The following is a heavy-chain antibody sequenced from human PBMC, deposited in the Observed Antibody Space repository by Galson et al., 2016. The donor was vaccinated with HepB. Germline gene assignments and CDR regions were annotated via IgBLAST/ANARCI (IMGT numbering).Heavy chain of an antibody. CDR3: VRDGGQRDYDFWSGFDY. Sequence: SETLSLTCSVSGGSISSGNWWSWVRQPPGKGLEWIGEIWHTGDANYNPSLKTGFTMSLDKSKSQFSLKLNSVTAADTAVYYCVRDGGQRDYDFWSGFDYWGEGTPVTVSS. D-gene: IGHD3-3*01. CDR1: GGSISSGNW. J-gene: IGHJ4*02. V-gene: IGHV4-4*02. CDR2: IWHTGDA.